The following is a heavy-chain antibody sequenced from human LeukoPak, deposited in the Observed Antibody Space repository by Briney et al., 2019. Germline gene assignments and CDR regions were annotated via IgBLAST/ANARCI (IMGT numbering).Heavy chain of an antibody. V-gene: IGHV3-23*01. CDR3: ARGGMTTGVKLFDY. J-gene: IGHJ4*02. CDR2: ISGSGAGT. D-gene: IGHD4-23*01. CDR1: GITFTNYA. Sequence: GGSLRLSCAASGITFTNYAMNWVRQAPGKGLEWVSVISGSGAGTYYADSVRGRFTISRDNSKNTLYLQMNSLRAEDTAVYYCARGGMTTGVKLFDYRGQGTLVTVSS.